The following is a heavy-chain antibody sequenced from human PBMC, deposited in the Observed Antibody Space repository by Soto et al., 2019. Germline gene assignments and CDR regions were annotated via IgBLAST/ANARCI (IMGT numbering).Heavy chain of an antibody. V-gene: IGHV4-39*01. CDR3: ARRLYYDSSGFEGGGMDV. CDR1: GSSISSSSYY. Sequence: QLQLQESGPGLVKPSETLSLTCTVSGSSISSSSYYWGWIRQPPGKGLEWIGSIYYSGSTYYNPSLKSRVTISVDTSKNQFSLTLSSVTAADTAVYYCARRLYYDSSGFEGGGMDVWGQGTTVTVSS. D-gene: IGHD3-22*01. CDR2: IYYSGST. J-gene: IGHJ6*02.